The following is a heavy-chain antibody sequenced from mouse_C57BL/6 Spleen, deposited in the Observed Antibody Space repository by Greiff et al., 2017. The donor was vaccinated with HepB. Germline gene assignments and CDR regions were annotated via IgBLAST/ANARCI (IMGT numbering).Heavy chain of an antibody. CDR1: GYAFSSSW. CDR2: INPGDGDT. Sequence: VQLQQSGPELVKPGASVKISCKASGYAFSSSWMNWVKQRPGKGLEWIGRINPGDGDTNYNGKLKGKATLTADNSSSTAYLQLSSLTSEYSAVYFCARIDGYYGDYYAMDYWGQGTSVTVSS. D-gene: IGHD2-3*01. J-gene: IGHJ4*01. CDR3: ARIDGYYGDYYAMDY. V-gene: IGHV1-82*01.